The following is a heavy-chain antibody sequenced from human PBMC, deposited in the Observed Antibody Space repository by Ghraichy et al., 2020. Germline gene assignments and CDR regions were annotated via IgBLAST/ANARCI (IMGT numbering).Heavy chain of an antibody. CDR1: GGSISSYY. CDR2: IYYSGST. V-gene: IGHV4-59*01. Sequence: SETLSLTCTVSGGSISSYYWSWIRQPPGKGLEWIGYIYYSGSTNYNPSLKSRVTISVDTSKNQFSLKLSSVTAADTAVYYCARDGGWELLENYFDYWGQGTLVTVSA. D-gene: IGHD1-26*01. CDR3: ARDGGWELLENYFDY. J-gene: IGHJ4*02.